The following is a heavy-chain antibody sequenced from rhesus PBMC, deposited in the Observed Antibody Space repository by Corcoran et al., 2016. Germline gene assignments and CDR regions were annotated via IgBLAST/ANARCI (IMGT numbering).Heavy chain of an antibody. CDR1: GFTFSSYW. CDR2: INSGGRTP. V-gene: IGHV3S42*01. Sequence: EVQLVESGGGLAKPGGSLRLSCAASGFTFSSYWMNWVRQTPGKGVDWISAINSGGRTPYYADSLQGRFTLSRDNSKNTLSLQMTSLRAEDTAVYYCAKGSSLDVWGRGVLVTVSS. J-gene: IGHJ5-2*02. CDR3: AKGSSLDV.